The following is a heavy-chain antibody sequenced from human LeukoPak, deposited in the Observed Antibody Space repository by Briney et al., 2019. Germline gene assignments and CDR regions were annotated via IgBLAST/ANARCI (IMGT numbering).Heavy chain of an antibody. CDR1: GGSISSSSYY. V-gene: IGHV4-61*05. Sequence: SETLSLTCTVSGGSISSSSYYWSWIRQPPGKGLEWIGYIYYSGSTNYNPSLKSRVTISVDTSKNQFSLKLSSVTAADTAVYYCARRRTYDYGPKGYYYGMDVWGQGTTVTVSS. D-gene: IGHD4-17*01. J-gene: IGHJ6*02. CDR3: ARRRTYDYGPKGYYYGMDV. CDR2: IYYSGST.